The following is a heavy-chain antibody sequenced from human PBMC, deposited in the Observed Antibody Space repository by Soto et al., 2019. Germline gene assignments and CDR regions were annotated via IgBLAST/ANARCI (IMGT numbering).Heavy chain of an antibody. V-gene: IGHV1-46*03. CDR1: GYTFTSYY. J-gene: IGHJ5*02. CDR2: INPSGGST. CDR3: ARERLILALRYSPGPHESPAPFDP. Sequence: GASVKVSCKASGYTFTSYYMHWVRQAPGQGLEWMGIINPSGGSTSYAQKFQGRVTMTRDTSTSTVYMELSSLRSEDTAVYYCARERLILALRYSPGPHESPAPFDPWGQGTLVTVSS. D-gene: IGHD3-9*01.